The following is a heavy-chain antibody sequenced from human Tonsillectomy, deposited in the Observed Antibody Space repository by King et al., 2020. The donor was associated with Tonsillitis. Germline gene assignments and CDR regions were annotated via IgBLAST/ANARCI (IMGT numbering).Heavy chain of an antibody. CDR1: GGSISSSSYY. CDR2: IYYSGST. CDR3: ARCHGGKHDY. Sequence: QLQESGPGLVKPSETLSLTCTVSGGSISSSSYYWGWIRQPPGKGLEWIGSIYYSGSTYYNPSLKSRVTISVDTSKNQFSLKLSTVTAADTAVYYCARCHGGKHDYWGQGTLVTVSS. V-gene: IGHV4-39*01. D-gene: IGHD4-23*01. J-gene: IGHJ4*02.